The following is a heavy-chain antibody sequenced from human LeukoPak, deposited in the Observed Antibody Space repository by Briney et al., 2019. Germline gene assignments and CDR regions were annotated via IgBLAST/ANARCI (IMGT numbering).Heavy chain of an antibody. Sequence: SETLSLTCTVSDGSISSYYWSWIRQPPGKGLEWIGYIYYSGSTNYNPSLKSRVTISVDTSKNQFSLKLRSVTAADTAVYYCARWGTISLYQSFDYWGQGILVTVSS. V-gene: IGHV4-59*01. CDR2: IYYSGST. D-gene: IGHD2-2*01. CDR3: ARWGTISLYQSFDY. CDR1: DGSISSYY. J-gene: IGHJ4*02.